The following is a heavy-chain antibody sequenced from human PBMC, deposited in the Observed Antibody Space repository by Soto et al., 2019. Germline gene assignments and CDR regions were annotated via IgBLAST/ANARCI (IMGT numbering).Heavy chain of an antibody. Sequence: PSETLSLTCTVSGGSISSYYWSWIRQPAGKGLEWIGRIYTSGSTNYNPSLKSRVTMSVDTSKNQFSLKLSSVTAADTAVYYCARAHRSSSRDHWSDPWGQGTLVTVSS. CDR2: IYTSGST. CDR3: ARAHRSSSRDHWSDP. CDR1: GGSISSYY. D-gene: IGHD6-13*01. V-gene: IGHV4-4*07. J-gene: IGHJ5*02.